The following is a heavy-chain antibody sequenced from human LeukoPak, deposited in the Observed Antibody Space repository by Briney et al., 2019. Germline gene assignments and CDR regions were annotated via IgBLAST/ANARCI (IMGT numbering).Heavy chain of an antibody. J-gene: IGHJ3*02. CDR3: AKSNGYGLVDI. D-gene: IGHD3-10*01. Sequence: SETLSLTCAVYGGSFSGYYWSWIRQPPGKGLEWIGEINHSGSTNYNPSLKSRVTISVDTSKNRFSLKLSSVTAADTAVYYCAKSNGYGLVDIWGQGTMVTVSS. V-gene: IGHV4-34*01. CDR1: GGSFSGYY. CDR2: INHSGST.